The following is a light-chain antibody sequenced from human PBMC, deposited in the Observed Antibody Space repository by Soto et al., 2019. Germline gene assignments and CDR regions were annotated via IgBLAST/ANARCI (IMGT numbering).Light chain of an antibody. J-gene: IGLJ3*02. V-gene: IGLV2-8*01. Sequence: QSALTQPPSASGSPGQSVTISCTGTSSNVGGYNYVSWYQLHPGKAPKLMVSEVTKRPSGVPDRFSGSKSGNTASLTVSGLEAEDEADYYCSSYVGGNTWVFGGGTQLTVL. CDR1: SSNVGGYNY. CDR2: EVT. CDR3: SSYVGGNTWV.